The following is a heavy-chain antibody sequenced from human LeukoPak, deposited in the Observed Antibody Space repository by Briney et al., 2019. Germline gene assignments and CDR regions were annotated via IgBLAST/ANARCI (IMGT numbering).Heavy chain of an antibody. CDR1: GYTFTSYG. V-gene: IGHV1-69*13. Sequence: ASVKVSCKASGYTFTSYGISWVRQAPGQGLEWMGGIISIFGTANYAQKFQGRVTITADESTSTAYMELSSLRSEDTAVYYCARGPPMTTVVHFDYWGQGTLVAVSS. D-gene: IGHD4-23*01. CDR2: IISIFGTA. J-gene: IGHJ4*02. CDR3: ARGPPMTTVVHFDY.